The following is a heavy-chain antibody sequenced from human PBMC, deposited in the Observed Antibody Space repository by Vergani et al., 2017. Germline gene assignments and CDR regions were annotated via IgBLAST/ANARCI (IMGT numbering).Heavy chain of an antibody. V-gene: IGHV2-70*01. CDR3: ARIDRYDSSGYPNAFDI. D-gene: IGHD3-22*01. J-gene: IGHJ3*02. Sequence: QVTLRESGPALVKPTQTLTLTCTFSGFSLSTSGMCVSWIRQPPGKALEWLALIDWDDDKYYSTSLKTRLTISKDTSKNQVVLTMTNMDPVDTATYYCARIDRYDSSGYPNAFDIWGQGTMVTVSS. CDR2: IDWDDDK. CDR1: GFSLSTSGMC.